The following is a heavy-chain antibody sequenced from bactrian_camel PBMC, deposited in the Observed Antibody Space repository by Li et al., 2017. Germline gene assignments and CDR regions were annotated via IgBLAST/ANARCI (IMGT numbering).Heavy chain of an antibody. V-gene: IGHV3S63*01. CDR3: AATSDGWFGFWEH. CDR2: IRSVDGSL. J-gene: IGHJ4*01. CDR1: GYC. Sequence: HVQLVESGGGSVEAGGSLRLSCVGSGYCMGWFRQAPGKEREGVAAIRSVDGSLNYADSVKGRFTISRDDAEKTVTLQMNSLEADDTALYYCAATSDGWFGFWEHWGKGTQVTVS. D-gene: IGHD5*01.